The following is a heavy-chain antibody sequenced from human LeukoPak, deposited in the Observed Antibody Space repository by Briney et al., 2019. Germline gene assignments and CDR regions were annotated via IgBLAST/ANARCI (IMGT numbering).Heavy chain of an antibody. D-gene: IGHD3-9*01. Sequence: GASVKVSCKASGYTFTGYYMHWVRQAPGQGLEWMGWINPNGGGTNYAQKFQGWVTMTRDTSISTAYMELSRLRSDDTAVYYCARGSFPSDDILTGPFDNWGQGTLVTVSS. J-gene: IGHJ4*02. V-gene: IGHV1-2*04. CDR1: GYTFTGYY. CDR2: INPNGGGT. CDR3: ARGSFPSDDILTGPFDN.